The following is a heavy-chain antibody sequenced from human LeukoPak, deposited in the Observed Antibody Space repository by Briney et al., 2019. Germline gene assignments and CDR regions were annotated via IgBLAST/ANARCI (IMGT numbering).Heavy chain of an antibody. D-gene: IGHD6-19*01. J-gene: IGHJ4*02. V-gene: IGHV3-23*01. CDR2: ISGSGGST. CDR3: AKDVLSIAVAGLDY. CDR1: GFPFSSYA. Sequence: GGSLRLSCAASGFPFSSYAMSWVGQAPGKGLGWVSAISGSGGSTYYADSVKGRFTISRDNSKNTLYLQMNSLRAEDTAVYYCAKDVLSIAVAGLDYWGQGTLVTVSS.